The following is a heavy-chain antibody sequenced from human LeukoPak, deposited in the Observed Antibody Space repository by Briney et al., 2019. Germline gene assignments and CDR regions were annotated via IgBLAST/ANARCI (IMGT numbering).Heavy chain of an antibody. CDR1: GFTFSDHY. Sequence: GGSLRLSCAVSGFTFSDHYLDWVRQAPGKGLEWVGRISNIANRYTTDNAASVKGRFTISRDDSKNSLYLQMYSLKTADTAVYYCARGAPYDYDSSGYYWDYWGQGTLVTVSS. CDR3: ARGAPYDYDSSGYYWDY. CDR2: ISNIANRYTT. J-gene: IGHJ4*02. V-gene: IGHV3-72*01. D-gene: IGHD3-22*01.